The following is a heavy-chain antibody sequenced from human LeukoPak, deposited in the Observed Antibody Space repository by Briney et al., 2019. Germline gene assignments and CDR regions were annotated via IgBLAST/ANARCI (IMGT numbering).Heavy chain of an antibody. V-gene: IGHV4-59*08. CDR3: ARHAIYSGGYSYWFDP. D-gene: IGHD1-26*01. CDR1: GGSISSYY. J-gene: IGHJ5*02. CDR2: IYYSGYT. Sequence: SETLSLTCTVSGGSISSYYWSRIRQPPGKGLEWIAYIYYSGYTNYNPSLKSRASISVDTSKNLCSLRLSSVTAADTAVYYCARHAIYSGGYSYWFDPWGLGTLVTVSS.